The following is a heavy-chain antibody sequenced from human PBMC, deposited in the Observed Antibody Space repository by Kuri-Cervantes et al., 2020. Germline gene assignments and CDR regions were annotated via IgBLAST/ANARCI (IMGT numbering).Heavy chain of an antibody. Sequence: SETLSLTCTVSGYSISSGYYWGWIRQPPGKGLEWIGSIYHSGSTYYNPSLKSRVTISVDTSKNQFSLKLSSVTAADTAVYYCARGGFDLLSLHFDYWGQGTQVTVSS. V-gene: IGHV4-38-2*02. CDR3: ARGGFDLLSLHFDY. CDR2: IYHSGST. CDR1: GYSISSGYY. D-gene: IGHD3-10*01. J-gene: IGHJ4*02.